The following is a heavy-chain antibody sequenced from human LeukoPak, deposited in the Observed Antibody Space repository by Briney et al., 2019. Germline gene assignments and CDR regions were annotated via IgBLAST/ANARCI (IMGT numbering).Heavy chain of an antibody. CDR2: ISGSGGNT. CDR1: AFTFSSYA. V-gene: IGHV3-23*01. CDR3: AREITGTTAFDY. J-gene: IGHJ4*02. Sequence: PGGSLRLSCAASAFTFSSYAMSWVRQAPGKGLEWVSGISGSGGNTYYADSVKDRFTISRDNSKNTLYLQMNSLRAEDTAVYYCAREITGTTAFDYWGQGTLVTVSS. D-gene: IGHD1-7*01.